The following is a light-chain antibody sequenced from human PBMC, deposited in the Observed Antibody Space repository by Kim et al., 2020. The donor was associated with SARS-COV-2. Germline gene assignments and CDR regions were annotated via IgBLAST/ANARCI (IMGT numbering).Light chain of an antibody. CDR1: VGAYYY. CDR3: SSYTSSTTWV. J-gene: IGLJ3*02. CDR2: NVN. V-gene: IGLV2-14*03. Sequence: QSALTQPASVSGSPGQSITISCVGAYYYVSWYQQHPGKVPKLLISNVNKRPAGVSNRFSGSKSGNTASLTISGLQAEDEADYYCSSYTSSTTWVFGG.